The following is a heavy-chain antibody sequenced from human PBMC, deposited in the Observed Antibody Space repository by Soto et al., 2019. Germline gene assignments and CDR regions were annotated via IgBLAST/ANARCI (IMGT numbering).Heavy chain of an antibody. CDR1: GYTFTGHY. CDR2: MNPNNGGT. V-gene: IGHV1-2*02. J-gene: IGHJ6*02. Sequence: QVQLVQSGAEVMKPGASVKISCKTSGYTFTGHYIHWVRQAPGQGLEFMGWMNPNNGGTYIVEKFLARVTMTRDMSTTTAHMEMSGLRPDDTAVYYCARDAYYFYGLDIWGQGTTVTVSS. D-gene: IGHD2-21*01. CDR3: ARDAYYFYGLDI.